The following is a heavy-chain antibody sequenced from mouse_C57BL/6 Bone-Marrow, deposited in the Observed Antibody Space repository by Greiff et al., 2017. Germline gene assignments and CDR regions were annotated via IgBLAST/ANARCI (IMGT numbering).Heavy chain of an antibody. CDR1: GYSFTGYY. V-gene: IGHV1-42*01. Sequence: EVQLQQSGPELVKPGASVKISCKASGYSFTGYYMNWVKQSPEKSLEWIGAINPSTGGTTYNQKFKAKATLTVDKSSSTAYMQLKSLTSEDSAVYYCARGGYFQYFDVWGTGTTVTVSA. J-gene: IGHJ1*03. CDR2: INPSTGGT. CDR3: ARGGYFQYFDV.